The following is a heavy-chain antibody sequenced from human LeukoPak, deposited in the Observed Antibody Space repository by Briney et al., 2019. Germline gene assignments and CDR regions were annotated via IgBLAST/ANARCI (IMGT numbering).Heavy chain of an antibody. CDR1: GFTFSSYA. CDR2: ISGSGGST. V-gene: IGHV3-23*01. D-gene: IGHD3-10*01. J-gene: IGHJ4*02. CDR3: AKDQTMVRGVTNTVFDY. Sequence: GGSLRLSCAASGFTFSSYAMSWVRQAPGKGLEWVSAISGSGGSTYYADSVKGRFTIPRDNSKNTLYLQMNSLRAEDTAVYYCAKDQTMVRGVTNTVFDYWGQGTLVTVSS.